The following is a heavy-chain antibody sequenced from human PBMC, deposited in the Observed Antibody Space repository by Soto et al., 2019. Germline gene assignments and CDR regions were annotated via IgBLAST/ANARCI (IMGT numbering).Heavy chain of an antibody. D-gene: IGHD3-10*01. CDR2: SSAYNGNT. CDR3: ARDLRFGESTFDY. V-gene: IGHV1-18*01. Sequence: ASVKVSCKASGYTFTSYGISGVRQAPGQGLEGMGWSSAYNGNTNYAQKLQGRVTMTTDTSTSTADMELRSLRSDDTAVYYCARDLRFGESTFDYWGQGTLVTVSS. J-gene: IGHJ4*02. CDR1: GYTFTSYG.